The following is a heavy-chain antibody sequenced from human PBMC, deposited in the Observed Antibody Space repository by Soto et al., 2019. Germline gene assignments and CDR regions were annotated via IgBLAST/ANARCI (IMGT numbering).Heavy chain of an antibody. CDR1: GFTFSNYA. CDR2: TRNRGNSYTT. CDR3: ARSGSSTTSYDH. V-gene: IGHV3-72*01. D-gene: IGHD2-2*01. Sequence: PGGSLRLSCXAXGFTFSNYAMSWVRQAPGEGLEWVGRTRNRGNSYTTEYAASVKGRFTISRDDSKNSLYLQMDSLKTEDTAVYYCARSGSSTTSYDHWGQGTLVTVSS. J-gene: IGHJ4*02.